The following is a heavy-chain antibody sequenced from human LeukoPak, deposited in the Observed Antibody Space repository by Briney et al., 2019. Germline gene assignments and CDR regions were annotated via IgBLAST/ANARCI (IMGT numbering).Heavy chain of an antibody. D-gene: IGHD3-16*01. CDR2: INHSGST. Sequence: PSETLSLTCAVYGGSFSGYYWSWIRQPPGKGLEWIGEINHSGSTNYNPSLKSRVTISVDTSKNQFSLKLSSVTAADTAVYYCATNLKGDFDYWGQGTLVTVSS. CDR3: ATNLKGDFDY. CDR1: GGSFSGYY. V-gene: IGHV4-34*01. J-gene: IGHJ4*02.